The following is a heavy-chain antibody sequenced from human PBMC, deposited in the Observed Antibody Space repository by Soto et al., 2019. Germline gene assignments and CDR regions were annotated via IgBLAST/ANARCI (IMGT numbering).Heavy chain of an antibody. Sequence: GGSLRLSCAASGFTFSSYWMSWVRQAPGKGLEWVANIKQDGSEKYYVDSVKGRFTISRDNAKNSLYLQMNSLRAEDTAVYYCAREQSSGWYEGASNWFDPWGQGTLVTVSS. CDR3: AREQSSGWYEGASNWFDP. V-gene: IGHV3-7*01. CDR1: GFTFSSYW. D-gene: IGHD6-19*01. CDR2: IKQDGSEK. J-gene: IGHJ5*02.